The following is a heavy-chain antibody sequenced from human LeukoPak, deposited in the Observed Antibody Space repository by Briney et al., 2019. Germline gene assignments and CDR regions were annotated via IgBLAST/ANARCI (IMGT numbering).Heavy chain of an antibody. CDR1: GFTFSSYW. Sequence: PGGSLRLSRAASGFTFSSYWMSWVRQAPGKGLEWVANIKQDGSEKYYVDSVKGRFTISRDNAKNSLYLQMNSLRAEDTAVYYCATVKQQQLVLGPFDYWGQGALVTVSS. CDR2: IKQDGSEK. D-gene: IGHD6-13*01. V-gene: IGHV3-7*01. CDR3: ATVKQQQLVLGPFDY. J-gene: IGHJ4*02.